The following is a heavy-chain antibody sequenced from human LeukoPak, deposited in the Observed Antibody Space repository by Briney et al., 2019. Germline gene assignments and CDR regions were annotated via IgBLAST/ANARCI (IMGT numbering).Heavy chain of an antibody. CDR2: IIPIFGTA. J-gene: IGHJ3*02. CDR1: GGTFSSYA. D-gene: IGHD3-10*01. CDR3: ARVTGSGPGAFDI. V-gene: IGHV1-69*01. Sequence: GSSVKVSCKASGGTFSSYAISWVRRAPGQGLEWMGGIIPIFGTANYAQKFQSRVTITADESTSTAYMELSSLRSEDTAVYYCARVTGSGPGAFDIWGQGTMVTVSS.